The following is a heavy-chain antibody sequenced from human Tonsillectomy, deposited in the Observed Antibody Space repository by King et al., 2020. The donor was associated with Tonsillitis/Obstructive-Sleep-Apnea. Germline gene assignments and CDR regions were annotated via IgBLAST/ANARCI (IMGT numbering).Heavy chain of an antibody. CDR1: GFTFSSYG. V-gene: IGHV3-30*18. D-gene: IGHD5-24*01. CDR3: AKDRRDGYTSGDY. Sequence: VQLVESGGGVVQPGRSLRLSCAASGFTFSSYGMHWVRQAPGKGLEWVAVISYDGSNKYYADSVKGRFTISRDNSKNTLYLQMNSQRAEDTAVYYCAKDRRDGYTSGDYWGQGTLVTVSS. J-gene: IGHJ4*02. CDR2: ISYDGSNK.